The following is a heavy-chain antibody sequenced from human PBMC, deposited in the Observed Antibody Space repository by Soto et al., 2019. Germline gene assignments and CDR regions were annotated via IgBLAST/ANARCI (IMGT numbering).Heavy chain of an antibody. J-gene: IGHJ4*02. CDR3: AKAGGGGVPATAIPDY. D-gene: IGHD2-2*02. CDR1: GFTFSSYA. CDR2: ISGSGGST. V-gene: IGHV3-23*01. Sequence: GGSLRLSCAASGFTFSSYAMSWVRQAPGKGLEWVSAISGSGGSTYYADSVKGRFTISRDNSKNTLYLQMNSLRAEDTAVYYCAKAGGGGVPATAIPDYWGQGTLVTVSS.